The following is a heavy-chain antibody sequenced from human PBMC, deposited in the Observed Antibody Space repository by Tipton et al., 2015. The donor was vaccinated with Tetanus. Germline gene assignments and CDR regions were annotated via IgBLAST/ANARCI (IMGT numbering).Heavy chain of an antibody. CDR1: GGSVSSRNYY. D-gene: IGHD3-3*01. Sequence: TLSLTCTVSGGSVSSRNYYWSWIRQPPGKELEWIGYIYYSGGTNYNPPLKSRVTISVDTSKNQFSLRLNSVSAADTAVYYCARGAIFGVLTYRAFDIWGQGTMVTVSS. V-gene: IGHV4-61*01. CDR3: ARGAIFGVLTYRAFDI. J-gene: IGHJ3*02. CDR2: IYYSGGT.